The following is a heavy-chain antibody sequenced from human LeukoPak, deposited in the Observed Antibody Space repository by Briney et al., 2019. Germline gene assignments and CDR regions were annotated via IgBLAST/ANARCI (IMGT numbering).Heavy chain of an antibody. V-gene: IGHV3-7*02. CDR1: GFTFTSYW. D-gene: IGHD3-10*01. CDR3: AKCGTGSSFDY. CDR2: LNQDGSER. J-gene: IGHJ4*02. Sequence: GGSLRLSCAASGFTFTSYWMSWVRQTPGKGLEWVAHLNQDGSERYYVDSVKGRFTISRENVKNSLYLQMNSLRAEDTAVYYCAKCGTGSSFDYWGQGMLVTVSS.